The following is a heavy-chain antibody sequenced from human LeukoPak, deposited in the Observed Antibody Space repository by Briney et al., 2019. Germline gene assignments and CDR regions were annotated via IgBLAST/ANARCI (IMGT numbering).Heavy chain of an antibody. V-gene: IGHV4-4*02. CDR1: GGSISSSNW. Sequence: SGTLSLTCAVSGGSISSSNWWSWVRQPPGKGLEWIGEIYHGGSTNYNPSLKSRVTISVDTSKNQFSLKLSSVTAADTAVYYCAREGYDFWSGHLPLDVWGQGTTVTVSS. CDR2: IYHGGST. CDR3: AREGYDFWSGHLPLDV. J-gene: IGHJ6*02. D-gene: IGHD3-3*01.